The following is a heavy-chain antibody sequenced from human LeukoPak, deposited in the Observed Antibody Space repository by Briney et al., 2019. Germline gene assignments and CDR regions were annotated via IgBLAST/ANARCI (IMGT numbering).Heavy chain of an antibody. V-gene: IGHV4-61*02. J-gene: IGHJ1*01. CDR3: ARGLEEYSAYDV. Sequence: SETLSLTCTVSGGSISSGSYYWSWIRQPAGKGLEWIGRIYTSGSTNYNPSLKSRVTISVDTSKNQFSLKLSSVTAADTAMYFCARGLEEYSAYDVWGQGILVTVSS. CDR2: IYTSGST. CDR1: GGSISSGSYY. D-gene: IGHD5-12*01.